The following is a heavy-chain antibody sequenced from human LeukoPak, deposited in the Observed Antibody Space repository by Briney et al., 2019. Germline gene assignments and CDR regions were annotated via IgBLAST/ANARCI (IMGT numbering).Heavy chain of an antibody. CDR1: GDSISNFY. CDR2: IDYSGST. CDR3: ARVYYYGSGSYPSFDY. D-gene: IGHD3-10*01. V-gene: IGHV4-59*01. Sequence: SETLSLTCSVSGDSISNFYWSWIRQPPGKGLEWIGYIDYSGSTSYNPSLKSRVTISIDTSKNQFSLELSSVTAADTAVYYCARVYYYGSGSYPSFDYWGQGTLVTVSS. J-gene: IGHJ4*02.